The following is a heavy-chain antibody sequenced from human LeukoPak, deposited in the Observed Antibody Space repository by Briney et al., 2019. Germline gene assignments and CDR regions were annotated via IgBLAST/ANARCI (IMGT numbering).Heavy chain of an antibody. J-gene: IGHJ3*01. V-gene: IGHV3-30*18. CDR1: GFTFSAYG. Sequence: SGGSLRLSCVASGFTFSAYGVQWVRQAPGKGLEWVAVISNDGDNKYYSNSVKGRFTISRDSSKNTLYLQMNSLRPEDTAVYSCAKDLTTLFLASDVWGLGTMVTVSS. D-gene: IGHD4-11*01. CDR3: AKDLTTLFLASDV. CDR2: ISNDGDNK.